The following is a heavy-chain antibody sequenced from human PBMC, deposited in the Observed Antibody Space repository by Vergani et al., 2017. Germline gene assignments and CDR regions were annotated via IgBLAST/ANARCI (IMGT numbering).Heavy chain of an antibody. CDR1: GFTFSDFG. CDR2: IRSDENHQ. CDR3: VKDDPSLDH. J-gene: IGHJ4*02. Sequence: QVHLVESGGGVVQSGGSLRLSCVASGFTFSDFGMHWVRQTPGEGLECVAFIRSDENHQYYADSVKGRFTISRDNSKNTVYLQMTGLRVEDTAVYYCVKDDPSLDHRGQGTLVTVSS. V-gene: IGHV3-30*02.